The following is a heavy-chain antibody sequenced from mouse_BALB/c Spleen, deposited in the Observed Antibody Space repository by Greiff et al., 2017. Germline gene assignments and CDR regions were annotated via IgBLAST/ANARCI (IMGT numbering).Heavy chain of an antibody. J-gene: IGHJ4*01. V-gene: IGHV1-69*02. CDR1: GYTFTGYW. Sequence: QVQLQQPGAELVRPGASVKLSCKASGYTFTGYWINWVKQRPGQGLEWIGNIYPSDSYTNYNQKFKDKATLTVDKSSSTAYMQLSSPTSEDSAVYYCTRYYYAMDYWGQGTSVTVSS. CDR3: TRYYYAMDY. CDR2: IYPSDSYT.